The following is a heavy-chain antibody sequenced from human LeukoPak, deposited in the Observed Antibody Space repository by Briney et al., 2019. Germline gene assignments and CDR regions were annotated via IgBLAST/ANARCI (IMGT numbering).Heavy chain of an antibody. CDR2: IYSGGST. D-gene: IGHD6-13*01. CDR1: GFTVSSNY. Sequence: GGSLRLSCAASGFTVSSNYMSWVRQAPGKGLEWVSVIYSGGSTYYADSVKGRFTISRDNSKNTLYLQMNSLRAEDTAVYYCARDVELDGDYFDYWGQGTLVTVSS. V-gene: IGHV3-53*01. CDR3: ARDVELDGDYFDY. J-gene: IGHJ4*02.